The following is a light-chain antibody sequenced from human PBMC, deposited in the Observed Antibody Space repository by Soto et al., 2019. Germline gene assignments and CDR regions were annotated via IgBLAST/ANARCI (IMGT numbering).Light chain of an antibody. CDR3: QQYNYWPRT. Sequence: EILMTQSPATLSVSPGESATLSCRASQSVVSSLAWYQQKPGQTPRLLIYAASTMATGIPARFSGSGSGTEFILTISSLQSEDFALYYCQQYNYWPRTFGQGTKVDIK. V-gene: IGKV3-15*01. J-gene: IGKJ2*01. CDR1: QSVVSS. CDR2: AAS.